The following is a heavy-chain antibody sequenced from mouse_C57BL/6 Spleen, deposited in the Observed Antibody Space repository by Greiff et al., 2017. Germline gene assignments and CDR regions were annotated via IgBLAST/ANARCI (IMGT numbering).Heavy chain of an antibody. Sequence: QVQLQQPGAELVKPGASVKMSCKASGYTFTSYWITWVKQRPGQGLEWIGDIYPGSGSTNYNEKFKSKATLTVDTSSSTAYMQLSSLTSEDSAVXYCAREADYDGADSPAWFAYWGQGTLVTVSA. CDR2: IYPGSGST. V-gene: IGHV1-55*01. J-gene: IGHJ3*01. CDR3: AREADYDGADSPAWFAY. CDR1: GYTFTSYW. D-gene: IGHD2-4*01.